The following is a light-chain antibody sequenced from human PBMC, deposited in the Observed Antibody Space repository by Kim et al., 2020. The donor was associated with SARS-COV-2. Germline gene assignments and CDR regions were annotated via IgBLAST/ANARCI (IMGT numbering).Light chain of an antibody. CDR2: GAS. CDR1: QDIRNN. CDR3: QQYDIWPPLT. J-gene: IGKJ4*01. Sequence: EIVMTQSPATLSVSPGARVILSCRASQDIRNNLAWYQQKPGQAPRLLIHGASIRATGIPARFSGSGSGTEFTLTISSLQSEDLAVYSCQQYDIWPPLTFGGGTKLEIK. V-gene: IGKV3-15*01.